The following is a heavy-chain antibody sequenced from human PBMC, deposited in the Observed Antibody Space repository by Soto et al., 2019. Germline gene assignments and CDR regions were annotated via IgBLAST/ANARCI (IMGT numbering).Heavy chain of an antibody. J-gene: IGHJ6*02. D-gene: IGHD3-3*01. CDR3: AKSKLEDYGMDV. V-gene: IGHV3-30*18. CDR1: GFTFSSYG. Sequence: QVQLVESGGGVVQPGRSLRLSCAACGFTFSSYGMDWVRQAPRKRLEWVAVISYDGSNKYYADSVKGRFTISRDNSKNTLYLQTNSLRAEDTAVYYCAKSKLEDYGMDVWGQGTTATVSS. CDR2: ISYDGSNK.